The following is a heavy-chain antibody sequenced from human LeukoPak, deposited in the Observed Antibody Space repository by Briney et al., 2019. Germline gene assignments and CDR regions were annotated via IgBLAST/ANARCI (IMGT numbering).Heavy chain of an antibody. CDR2: IYHSGSA. J-gene: IGHJ5*02. CDR1: GYSISSGYQ. CDR3: ARATLRWPNWFDP. D-gene: IGHD4-23*01. Sequence: PSETLSLTCDVSGYSISSGYQWAWIRQSPGKGLEWIGSIYHSGSANYNPSLKSRVTISVDTSKNRFSLKLSSVTAADTAVYYCARATLRWPNWFDPWGQGTLVTVSS. V-gene: IGHV4-38-2*01.